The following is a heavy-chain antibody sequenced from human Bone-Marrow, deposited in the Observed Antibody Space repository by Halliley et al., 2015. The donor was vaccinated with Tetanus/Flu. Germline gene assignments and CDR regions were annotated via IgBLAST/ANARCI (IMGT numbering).Heavy chain of an antibody. CDR2: IKQDGSEK. Sequence: SLRLSCAASGFTFRSYWMSWVRQAPGKGLEWVANIKQDGSEKYYVDSVKGRSTISRANAKNSLYLQMNSLRAEDTAVYHCAREKTAAVVIDYSYYGMDVWGQGPTLPVSS. J-gene: IGHJ6*02. V-gene: IGHV3-7*01. D-gene: IGHD3-22*01. CDR3: AREKTAAVVIDYSYYGMDV. CDR1: GFTFRSYW.